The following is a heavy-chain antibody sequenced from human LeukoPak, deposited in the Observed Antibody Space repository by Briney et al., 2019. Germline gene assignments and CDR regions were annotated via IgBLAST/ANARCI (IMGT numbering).Heavy chain of an antibody. V-gene: IGHV3-30*02. CDR2: IRYDGSNK. Sequence: PGGSLRLSCAASGFTFSSYGMHWVRQAPGRGLEWVAFIRYDGSNKYYADSVKGRFTISRDNSKNTLYLQMNSLRAEDTAVYYCAKGGAGFTLIVLMTYWGQGTLVTVSS. J-gene: IGHJ4*02. D-gene: IGHD3-22*01. CDR3: AKGGAGFTLIVLMTY. CDR1: GFTFSSYG.